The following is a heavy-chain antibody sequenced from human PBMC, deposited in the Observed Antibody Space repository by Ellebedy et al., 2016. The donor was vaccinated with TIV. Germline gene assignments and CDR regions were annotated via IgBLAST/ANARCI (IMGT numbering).Heavy chain of an antibody. D-gene: IGHD6-19*01. CDR2: IKQDGSEK. J-gene: IGHJ4*02. V-gene: IGHV3-7*01. CDR1: GFTFSNYW. CDR3: ARDQWLGRAYYFDS. Sequence: GESLKISCAASGFTFSNYWMNWVRQAPGKGLEWVANIKQDGSEKYYVDSVKGRFSISRDNAKNSLYVQMNSLRDEDTAVYYCARDQWLGRAYYFDSWGQGTLVTVSS.